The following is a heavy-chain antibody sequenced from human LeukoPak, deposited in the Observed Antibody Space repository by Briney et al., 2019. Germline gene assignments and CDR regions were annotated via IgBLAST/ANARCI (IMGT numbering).Heavy chain of an antibody. CDR3: ARRGDDSSGYYPY. V-gene: IGHV4-30-4*01. CDR2: IYYSGST. Sequence: PSETLSLTCTVSGGSISSGDYYWSWIRQPPGKGLEWIGYIYYSGSTYYNPSLKSRVTISVDTSKNQFSLKLSSVTAADTAVYYCARRGDDSSGYYPYWGQGTLVTVSS. CDR1: GGSISSGDYY. J-gene: IGHJ4*02. D-gene: IGHD3-22*01.